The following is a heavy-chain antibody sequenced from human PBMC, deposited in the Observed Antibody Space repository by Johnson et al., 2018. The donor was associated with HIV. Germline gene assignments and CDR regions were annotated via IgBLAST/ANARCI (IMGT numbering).Heavy chain of an antibody. CDR1: GFTFSSYA. CDR2: ISYDGSNK. Sequence: QVQLVESGGGVVQPGRSLRLSCAASGFTFSSYAMHWVRQAPGKGPEWVAVISYDGSNKYYADSVKGRFTIPRDNSKNTLYLQMNSLRAEDTAVYYCARALEGDAFDIWGQGTMVTVSS. J-gene: IGHJ3*02. D-gene: IGHD5-24*01. CDR3: ARALEGDAFDI. V-gene: IGHV3-30-3*01.